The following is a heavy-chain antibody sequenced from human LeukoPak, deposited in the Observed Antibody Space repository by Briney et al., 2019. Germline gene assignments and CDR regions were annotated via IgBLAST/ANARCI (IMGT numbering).Heavy chain of an antibody. J-gene: IGHJ6*03. CDR3: ARDDYDILTVMDV. V-gene: IGHV4-34*01. D-gene: IGHD3-9*01. CDR1: GGSFSGYY. Sequence: SETLSLTCAVYGGSFSGYYWSWIRQPPGKGLEWIGEINHSGSTNYNPSLKSRVTISVDTSKNQFSLKLSSVTAADTAVYYCARDDYDILTVMDVWGKGTTVTVSS. CDR2: INHSGST.